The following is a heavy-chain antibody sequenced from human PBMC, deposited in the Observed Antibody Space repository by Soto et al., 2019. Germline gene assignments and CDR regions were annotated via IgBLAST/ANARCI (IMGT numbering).Heavy chain of an antibody. V-gene: IGHV4-30-4*01. D-gene: IGHD2-2*01. CDR3: ARGHTDIVVVPAPFYFDY. Sequence: PSETLSLTCTVSGGSISSGDYYWSWIRQPPGKGLEWIGYIYYSGSTYYNPSLKSRVTISVDTSKNQFSLKLSSVTAADTAVYYCARGHTDIVVVPAPFYFDYWGQGTLVTVSS. CDR1: GGSISSGDYY. CDR2: IYYSGST. J-gene: IGHJ4*02.